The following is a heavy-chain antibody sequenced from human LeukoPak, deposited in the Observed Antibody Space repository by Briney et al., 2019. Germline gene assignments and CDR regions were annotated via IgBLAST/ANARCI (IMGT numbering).Heavy chain of an antibody. Sequence: ASVKVSCKASGYTFTSYDINWVRQATGQGLEWMGWMNPNSGNTGYAQKFQGRVTMTRNTSISTAYMELSSLRSEDTAVYYCARSRAWKKNKAGQAGYYFDYWGQGTLVTVSS. J-gene: IGHJ4*02. CDR2: MNPNSGNT. D-gene: IGHD1-1*01. CDR3: ARSRAWKKNKAGQAGYYFDY. V-gene: IGHV1-8*01. CDR1: GYTFTSYD.